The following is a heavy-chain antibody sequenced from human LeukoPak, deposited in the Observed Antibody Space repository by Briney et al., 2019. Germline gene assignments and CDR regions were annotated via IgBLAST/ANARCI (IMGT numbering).Heavy chain of an antibody. CDR2: INPNSGGT. V-gene: IGHV1-2*06. J-gene: IGHJ6*02. D-gene: IGHD2-2*01. CDR1: GYTFTGYY. Sequence: ASVKVSCKASGYTFTGYYMHWVRQAPGQGLEWMGRINPNSGGTNYAQKFQGRVTMTEDTSTDTAYMELSSLRSEDTAVYYCATSKAVVVPAALPYRYYYYGMDVWGQGTTVTVSS. CDR3: ATSKAVVVPAALPYRYYYYGMDV.